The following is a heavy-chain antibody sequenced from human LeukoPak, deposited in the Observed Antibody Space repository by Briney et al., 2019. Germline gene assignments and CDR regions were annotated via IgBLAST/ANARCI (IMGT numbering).Heavy chain of an antibody. CDR2: IYYSGST. Sequence: SETLSLTCTVSGGSISSYYWSWIRQPPGKGLEWIGYIYYSGSTNYNPSLKSRVTISVDTSKNQFSLKLSSVTAADTAVYYCARALTSLRGNSDWFDPWGQGTLVTVSS. CDR1: GGSISSYY. J-gene: IGHJ5*02. CDR3: ARALTSLRGNSDWFDP. V-gene: IGHV4-59*08. D-gene: IGHD4-23*01.